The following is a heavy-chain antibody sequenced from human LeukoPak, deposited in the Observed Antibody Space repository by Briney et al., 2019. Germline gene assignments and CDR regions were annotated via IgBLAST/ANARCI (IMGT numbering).Heavy chain of an antibody. CDR3: ASSNYGMDV. Sequence: SETLSLTCAVYGGSFSGYYWSWIRQPPGKGLEWIGEINHSGSTNYNPSLKSRVTISVDRSKNQFSLKLSSVTAADTAVYYCASSNYGMDVWGQGTTVTVSS. CDR2: INHSGST. CDR1: GGSFSGYY. V-gene: IGHV4-34*01. J-gene: IGHJ6*02.